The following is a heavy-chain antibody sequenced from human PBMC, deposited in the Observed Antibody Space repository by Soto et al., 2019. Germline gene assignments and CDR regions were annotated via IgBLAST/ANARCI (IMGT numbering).Heavy chain of an antibody. V-gene: IGHV3-23*01. CDR2: ITKNSDRT. CDR1: GFTFNNFA. D-gene: IGHD5-12*01. J-gene: IGHJ4*02. CDR3: AEGGFYDGFDY. Sequence: EVQLLESGGGLVQPGGSLRLSCITSGFTFNNFAMSWVSQAPGKGLEWVSSITKNSDRTYYAASVKGRFNISRDNSRSVVFLQLNSLRDEDTALYYCAEGGFYDGFDYWGQGTLVTVSS.